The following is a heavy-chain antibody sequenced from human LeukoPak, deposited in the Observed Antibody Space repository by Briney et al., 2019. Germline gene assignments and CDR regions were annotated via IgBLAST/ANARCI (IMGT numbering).Heavy chain of an antibody. V-gene: IGHV1-8*01. J-gene: IGHJ4*02. CDR1: GYTFTSYD. D-gene: IGHD1-14*01. CDR3: ARVPLATAPEAY. CDR2: MNPNSGNT. Sequence: ASVKVSCKASGYTFTSYDINWVRQATGQGPEWMGWMNPNSGNTGYAQKFQGRVTMTRNTSISTAYMELSSLRSEDTAVYYCARVPLATAPEAYWGQGTLVTVSS.